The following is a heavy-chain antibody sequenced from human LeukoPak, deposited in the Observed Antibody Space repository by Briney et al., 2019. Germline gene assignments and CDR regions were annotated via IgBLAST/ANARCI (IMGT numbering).Heavy chain of an antibody. CDR1: GFTFSIYT. CDR3: ARRAGNSSAYDY. Sequence: GGSLRLSCAASGFTFSIYTMNWVRQAPGKGLEWVSSISSSSNYIYYAASVKGRFTISRDNAKNSLYLQMNSLRAEDTAVYYCARRAGNSSAYDYWGQGTLVTVSS. D-gene: IGHD3-22*01. J-gene: IGHJ4*02. V-gene: IGHV3-21*01. CDR2: ISSSSNYI.